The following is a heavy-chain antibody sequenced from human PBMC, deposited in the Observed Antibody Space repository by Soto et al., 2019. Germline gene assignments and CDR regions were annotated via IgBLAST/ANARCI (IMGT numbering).Heavy chain of an antibody. V-gene: IGHV4-59*01. CDR3: ARGHGHGGSSFDF. CDR2: VYYKGDT. D-gene: IGHD2-15*01. J-gene: IGHJ4*02. CDR1: GGSTHSYY. Sequence: QVQLQESGPGLVKPSETLSLTCTVSGGSTHSYYWAWIRQPPGKGLEWMGYVYYKGDTNYNPSLKSRVTISVDASKNQFSLKLTSVTPADTAVYYCARGHGHGGSSFDFWGQGTLVTVSS.